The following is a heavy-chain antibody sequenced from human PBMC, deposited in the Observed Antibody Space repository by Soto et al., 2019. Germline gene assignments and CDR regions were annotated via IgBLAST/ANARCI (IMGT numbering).Heavy chain of an antibody. CDR3: ARVYGSGTYPIDY. CDR2: IYSGGST. Sequence: PGGSLRLSCAASGFTVSSNYMSWVRQAPGKGLEWVSVIYSGGSTYYADSVKGRFTISRDNSKNTLYLQMNSLRAEDTAVYYCARVYGSGTYPIDYWGQGTLVTVSS. D-gene: IGHD3-10*01. J-gene: IGHJ4*02. CDR1: GFTVSSNY. V-gene: IGHV3-66*01.